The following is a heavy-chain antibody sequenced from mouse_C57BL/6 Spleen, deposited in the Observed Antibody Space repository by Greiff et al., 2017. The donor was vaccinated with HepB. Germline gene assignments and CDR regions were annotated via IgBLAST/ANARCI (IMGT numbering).Heavy chain of an antibody. Sequence: QVHVKQPGAELVRPGSSVKLSCKASGYTFTSYWMDWVKQRPGQGLEWIGNIYPSDSETHYNQKFKDKATLTVDKSSSTAYMQLSSLTSEDSAVYYCARERDYSNFLDYWGQGTTLTVSS. D-gene: IGHD2-5*01. CDR2: IYPSDSET. CDR3: ARERDYSNFLDY. V-gene: IGHV1-61*01. J-gene: IGHJ2*01. CDR1: GYTFTSYW.